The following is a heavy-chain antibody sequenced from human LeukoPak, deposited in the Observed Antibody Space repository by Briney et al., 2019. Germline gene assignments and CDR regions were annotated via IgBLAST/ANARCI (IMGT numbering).Heavy chain of an antibody. Sequence: SETLSLNCTVSGDSVSTYYWNWIRQPPEKGLEWIGYISYSGSTNYNPSLKSRVTISVDTSKNQFSLKLSSVTAADTAVYYCVRLYSGSYFGRGHTDAFDIWGQGTMVIVSS. D-gene: IGHD1-26*01. CDR3: VRLYSGSYFGRGHTDAFDI. J-gene: IGHJ3*02. CDR2: ISYSGST. V-gene: IGHV4-59*02. CDR1: GDSVSTYY.